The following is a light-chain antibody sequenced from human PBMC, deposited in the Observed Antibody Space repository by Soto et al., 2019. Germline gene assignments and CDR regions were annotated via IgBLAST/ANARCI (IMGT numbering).Light chain of an antibody. CDR3: QAWDSSTAV. Sequence: SYELTQPPSVSVSPGQTASITCSGDKLGDKYACWYQQKAGQSPVLVIYQDSKRPSGIPERFSGSNPGNTATLTISGTQAMDEADYYCQAWDSSTAVFGTGTKVTVL. V-gene: IGLV3-1*01. J-gene: IGLJ1*01. CDR1: KLGDKY. CDR2: QDS.